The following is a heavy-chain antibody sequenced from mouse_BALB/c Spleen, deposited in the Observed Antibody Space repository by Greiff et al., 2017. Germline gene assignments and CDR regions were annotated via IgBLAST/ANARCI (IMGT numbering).Heavy chain of an antibody. Sequence: DVKLVESGGGLVQPGGSLRLSCATSGFTFIDYYMSWVRQPPGKALEWLGFIRNKANGYTTEYSASVKGRFTISRDNSQSILYLQMNTLRAEDSATYYCARDYYGDAMDYWGQGTSVTVSS. V-gene: IGHV7-3*02. CDR1: GFTFIDYY. CDR2: IRNKANGYTT. J-gene: IGHJ4*01. CDR3: ARDYYGDAMDY. D-gene: IGHD1-1*01.